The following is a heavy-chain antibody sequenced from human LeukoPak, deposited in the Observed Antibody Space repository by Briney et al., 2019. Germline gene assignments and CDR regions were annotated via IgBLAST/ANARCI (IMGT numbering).Heavy chain of an antibody. CDR2: INHGGST. J-gene: IGHJ3*02. Sequence: SETLSLTCTVSGGSISSGDYYWSWIRQPPGKGLEWIGEINHGGSTNYNPSLKSRVTISVDTSRNQFSLKLNSVTAADTAVYYCARPRRGTSRDAFDIWGQGTMVTVSS. CDR1: GGSISSGDYY. V-gene: IGHV4-39*07. CDR3: ARPRRGTSRDAFDI. D-gene: IGHD2-2*01.